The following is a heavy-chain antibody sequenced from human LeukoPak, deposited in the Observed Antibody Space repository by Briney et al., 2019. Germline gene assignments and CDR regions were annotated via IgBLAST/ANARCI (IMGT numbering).Heavy chain of an antibody. CDR3: ARGGSAGFDP. Sequence: PSETLSLTCAVYGGSFSGYYWSWIRQPPGKGLEWIGEINHSGSTNYNPSLKSRVTISVDTSKNQFSLKLSSVTAADMAVYYCARGGSAGFDPWGQGTLVTVSS. CDR1: GGSFSGYY. CDR2: INHSGST. V-gene: IGHV4-34*01. D-gene: IGHD6-6*01. J-gene: IGHJ5*02.